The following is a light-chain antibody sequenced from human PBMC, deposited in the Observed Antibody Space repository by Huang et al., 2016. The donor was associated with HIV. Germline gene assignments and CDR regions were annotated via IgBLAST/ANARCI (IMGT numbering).Light chain of an antibody. CDR1: QVINRN. Sequence: EIVMTQSPATLSVSPGERATLSCRASQVINRNLAWYQQKLGQAPRLLIYGASTRATNIPARCSGGGSGAEFTLTINGLQSEDLATYYCQQYENWPYTFGQGTRLEI. J-gene: IGKJ2*01. V-gene: IGKV3-15*01. CDR3: QQYENWPYT. CDR2: GAS.